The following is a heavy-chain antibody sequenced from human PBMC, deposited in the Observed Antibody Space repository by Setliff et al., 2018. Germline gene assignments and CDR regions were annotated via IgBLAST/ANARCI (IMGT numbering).Heavy chain of an antibody. Sequence: GGSLRLSCAASGFTFSTYSMNWVRQAPGKGLEWVSYISSRSDIIYYADSVKGRFTISRDNAKNSLYLRLNSLRAEDTAVYYCARGGFGFCSSTTCQWGYYSMDVWGKGTTVTVSS. J-gene: IGHJ6*03. D-gene: IGHD2-2*03. CDR2: ISSRSDII. V-gene: IGHV3-48*01. CDR1: GFTFSTYS. CDR3: ARGGFGFCSSTTCQWGYYSMDV.